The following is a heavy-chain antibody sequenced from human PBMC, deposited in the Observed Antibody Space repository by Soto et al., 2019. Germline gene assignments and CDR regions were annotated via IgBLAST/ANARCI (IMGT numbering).Heavy chain of an antibody. J-gene: IGHJ4*02. CDR3: ARVQGHGEFDY. D-gene: IGHD3-10*01. CDR2: IYYSGST. CDR1: GGSISSYY. Sequence: PSETLSLTCTVSGGSISSYYWSWIRQPPGKGLEWIGYIYYSGSTNYNPSLKSRVTISVDTSKNQFSLKLSSVTAADTAVYYCARVQGHGEFDYWGQGTLVTVSS. V-gene: IGHV4-59*08.